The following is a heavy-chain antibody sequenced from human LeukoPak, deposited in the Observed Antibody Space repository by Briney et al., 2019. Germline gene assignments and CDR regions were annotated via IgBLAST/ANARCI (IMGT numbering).Heavy chain of an antibody. D-gene: IGHD3-22*01. CDR2: ISSSSSYI. V-gene: IGHV3-21*01. Sequence: GGYLRLSCAASGFTLSSYTMKSVRQAPGKGLEWVSSISSSSSYIYYTDSVKGRFTISRDNAKNSLYLQMNSLRAEDTAVYYCARGMGYDSSGYYYRDFDYWGQGTLVTVSS. CDR3: ARGMGYDSSGYYYRDFDY. CDR1: GFTLSSYT. J-gene: IGHJ4*02.